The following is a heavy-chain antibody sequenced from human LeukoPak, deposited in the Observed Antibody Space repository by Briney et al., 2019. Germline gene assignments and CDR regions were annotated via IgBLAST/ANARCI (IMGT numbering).Heavy chain of an antibody. CDR1: GFTFSSYS. D-gene: IGHD3-3*01. V-gene: IGHV3-21*01. CDR2: ISSSSSYI. CDR3: AKDFYDFWSGNYGDDYYYGMDV. Sequence: PGGSLRLSCAASGFTFSSYSMNWVRQAPGKGLEWVSSISSSSSYIYYADSVKGRFTISRDNAKNSLYLQMNSLRAEDTAVYYCAKDFYDFWSGNYGDDYYYGMDVWGQGTTVTVS. J-gene: IGHJ6*02.